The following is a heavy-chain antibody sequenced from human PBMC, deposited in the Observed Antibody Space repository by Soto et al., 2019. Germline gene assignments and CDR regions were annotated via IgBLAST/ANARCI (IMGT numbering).Heavy chain of an antibody. D-gene: IGHD1-26*01. J-gene: IGHJ6*02. V-gene: IGHV3-23*01. CDR1: GFTFSSYA. Sequence: PGGSLRLSCAASGFTFSSYAMNWVRQAPGKGLEWVSAISGGGGNTYYADSVEGRVTISRDNSKNPLYLQMNSLRAEDTAVYYCAKVSLGATTITDYYYYGLDVWGQGTTVTVSS. CDR3: AKVSLGATTITDYYYYGLDV. CDR2: ISGGGGNT.